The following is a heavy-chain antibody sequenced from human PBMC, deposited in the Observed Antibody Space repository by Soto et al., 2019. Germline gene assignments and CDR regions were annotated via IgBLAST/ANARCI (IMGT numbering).Heavy chain of an antibody. CDR2: LGGTDDHT. CDR1: GLTFSIYA. Sequence: PGGSLRLSCAASGLTFSIYAMTWVRQAPGKGLEWVSALGGTDDHTYYADSVKGRFTISRDNSKNTLFLQMDSLRAEDTAVYYCVKETSSSSGHRFDYWGQGTLVTVSS. V-gene: IGHV3-23*01. CDR3: VKETSSSSGHRFDY. D-gene: IGHD3-22*01. J-gene: IGHJ4*02.